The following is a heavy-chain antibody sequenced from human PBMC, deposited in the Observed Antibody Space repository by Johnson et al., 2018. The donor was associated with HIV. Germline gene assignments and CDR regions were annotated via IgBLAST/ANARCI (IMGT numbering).Heavy chain of an antibody. CDR1: GFTFSRYA. V-gene: IGHV3-30*14. D-gene: IGHD3-9*01. J-gene: IGHJ3*01. CDR2: ISYDGSNK. Sequence: QMQLVESGGGLVQPGRSLRLSCAVSGFTFSRYAMHWVRQAPGKGLEWVAVISYDGSNKYYADSVKGRFTISRDNSKNMVSLQMNSLRPEDTAVYYCARDGRDLVTRGSFDVWGQGTVVTVSS. CDR3: ARDGRDLVTRGSFDV.